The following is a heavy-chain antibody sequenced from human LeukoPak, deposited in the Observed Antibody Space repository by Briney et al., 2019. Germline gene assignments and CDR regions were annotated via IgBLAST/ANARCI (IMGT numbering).Heavy chain of an antibody. D-gene: IGHD2-2*01. V-gene: IGHV4-34*01. Sequence: TLSLTCAVYGGSFSGYYWSWIRQPPGKGLEWIGEINHSGSTNYNPSLKSRVTISVDTSKNQFSLKLSSVTAADTAVYYCARHLHYAPFDYWGQGTLVTVSS. J-gene: IGHJ4*02. CDR3: ARHLHYAPFDY. CDR1: GGSFSGYY. CDR2: INHSGST.